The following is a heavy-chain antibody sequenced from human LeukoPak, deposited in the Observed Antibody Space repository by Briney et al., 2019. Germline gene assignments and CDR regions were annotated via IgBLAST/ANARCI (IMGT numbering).Heavy chain of an antibody. CDR2: ISGSGGST. CDR3: AKDTSKTTVTTNWFDP. Sequence: GGSLRLSCAASGFTFSSYAMSWVRQAPGKGLEWVSAISGSGGSTYYADSVKGRFTISRDNSKNTLYLQMNSLRAEDTAVYYCAKDTSKTTVTTNWFDPWAEGTLVTVSS. CDR1: GFTFSSYA. V-gene: IGHV3-23*01. J-gene: IGHJ5*02. D-gene: IGHD4-17*01.